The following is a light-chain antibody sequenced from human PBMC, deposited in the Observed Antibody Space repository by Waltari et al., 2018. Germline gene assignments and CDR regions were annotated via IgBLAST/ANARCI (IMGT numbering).Light chain of an antibody. Sequence: EIVLTQSPGILSLSPGERATLSCRASQSVSRALAWYQQKPGQAPRLLIYGASNRATGIPDRFSGGGSGTDFSRTISRLEPEDFAVYYCQHYVRLPATFGQGTKVEIK. CDR1: QSVSRA. J-gene: IGKJ1*01. CDR2: GAS. V-gene: IGKV3-20*01. CDR3: QHYVRLPAT.